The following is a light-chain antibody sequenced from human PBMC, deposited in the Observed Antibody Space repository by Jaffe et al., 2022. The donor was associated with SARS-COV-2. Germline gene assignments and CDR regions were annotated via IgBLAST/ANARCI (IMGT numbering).Light chain of an antibody. CDR2: GGS. V-gene: IGKV3-15*01. CDR1: QSVNSN. Sequence: EIVMTQSPGTLSVSPGERATLSCRASQSVNSNLAWYQEKPGQPPRLLINGGSTRATGIAARFSGSGSGTEFTLTISGLQSEDFAVYYCQQYNNWPITFGQGTRLDIK. CDR3: QQYNNWPIT. J-gene: IGKJ5*01.